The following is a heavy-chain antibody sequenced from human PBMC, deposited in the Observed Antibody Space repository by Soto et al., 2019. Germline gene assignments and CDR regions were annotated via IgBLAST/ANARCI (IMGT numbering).Heavy chain of an antibody. Sequence: GGSLRLSCAVSGFTFSSYAMTWVRQAPGKGLEWVSSISDSGSHTYYADSVKGRFTISRDNSKNTLYLQMNSLRVEDTAAYYCAKDTYSSSWYFWGQGTLVTVSS. CDR2: ISDSGSHT. CDR1: GFTFSSYA. J-gene: IGHJ4*02. D-gene: IGHD6-13*01. CDR3: AKDTYSSSWYF. V-gene: IGHV3-23*01.